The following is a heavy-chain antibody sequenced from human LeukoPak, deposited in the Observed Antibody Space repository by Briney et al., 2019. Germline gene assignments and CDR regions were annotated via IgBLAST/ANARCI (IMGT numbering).Heavy chain of an antibody. CDR2: ISWNSGSI. V-gene: IGHV3-9*01. J-gene: IGHJ6*03. Sequence: LAGGSLRLSCAASGFTFDDYAMHWVRQAPGKGLEWVSGISWNSGSIGYADSVKGRFTISRDNAKNSLYLQMNSLRAEDTALYYCAKVHRPYCSSTSCYDYYYMDVWGKGTTVTISS. CDR1: GFTFDDYA. CDR3: AKVHRPYCSSTSCYDYYYMDV. D-gene: IGHD2-2*01.